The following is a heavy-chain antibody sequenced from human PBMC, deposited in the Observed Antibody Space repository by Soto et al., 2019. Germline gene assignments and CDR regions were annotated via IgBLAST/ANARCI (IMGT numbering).Heavy chain of an antibody. CDR2: ISGSGGST. V-gene: IGHV3-23*01. D-gene: IGHD5-12*01. J-gene: IGHJ4*02. Sequence: PGGSLRLSCAASGFTFSSYAMNWVRQAPGKGLEWVSAISGSGGSTYYADSVKGRFTISRDNSKNTLYLQMNSLRAEDTAVYYSARSLRIVATIPYFDYWGQGTLVTVS. CDR3: ARSLRIVATIPYFDY. CDR1: GFTFSSYA.